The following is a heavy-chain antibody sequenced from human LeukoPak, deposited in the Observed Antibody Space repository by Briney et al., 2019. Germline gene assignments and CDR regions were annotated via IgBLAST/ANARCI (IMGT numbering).Heavy chain of an antibody. CDR1: GYTFSGHY. CDR2: INPNTGGT. Sequence: DSVKVSCRASGYTFSGHYMLWVRQAPGQRLEWMGWINPNTGGTNYAQKFQGGVTMTRDTSISTVYMELRRLRSGDTAAYYCARDVGDIVSIPASISVPWGQGTLVTVSS. D-gene: IGHD2-2*01. CDR3: ARDVGDIVSIPASISVP. J-gene: IGHJ5*02. V-gene: IGHV1-2*02.